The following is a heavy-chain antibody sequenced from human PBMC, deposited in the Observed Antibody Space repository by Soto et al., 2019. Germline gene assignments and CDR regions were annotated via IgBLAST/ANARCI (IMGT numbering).Heavy chain of an antibody. CDR1: GYTLTSYA. Sequence: GASVKVSCKDSGYTLTSYAMHWVRQAPGQRLEWMGWINAGNGNTKYSQKFQGRVTITRDTSASTAYMELSSLRSEDTAVYYCARPTSYDYIWGSYRYTGSDYFDYWGQGTLVTVSS. CDR2: INAGNGNT. J-gene: IGHJ4*02. V-gene: IGHV1-3*01. CDR3: ARPTSYDYIWGSYRYTGSDYFDY. D-gene: IGHD3-16*02.